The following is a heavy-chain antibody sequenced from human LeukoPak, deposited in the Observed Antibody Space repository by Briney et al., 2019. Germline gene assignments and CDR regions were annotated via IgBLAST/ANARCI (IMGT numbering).Heavy chain of an antibody. CDR3: AKDLGYCTSTSCRHPDY. J-gene: IGHJ4*02. CDR1: GFTFSTYG. D-gene: IGHD2-2*01. CDR2: IWLDGSYK. Sequence: GGSVKLSCAASGFTFSTYGMHWVRQPPGKGLEWVGFIWLDGSYKYYADSVKGRFTISRDNSKKALYLQMNSLRTEDTAVYYCAKDLGYCTSTSCRHPDYWGQGTLVTVAS. V-gene: IGHV3-30*02.